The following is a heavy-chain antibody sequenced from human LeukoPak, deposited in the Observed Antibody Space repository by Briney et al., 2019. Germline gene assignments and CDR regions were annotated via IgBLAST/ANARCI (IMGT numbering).Heavy chain of an antibody. V-gene: IGHV3-30-3*01. D-gene: IGHD3-22*01. CDR1: GFTFSSYA. Sequence: GGSLRLSCAASGFTFSSYAMHWVRQAPGKGLEWVAVISYDGSNKYYADSVKGRFTISRDNSKNTLYLQMSSLRAEDTAVYYCARGALIYYDSRSDYWGQGTLVTVSS. CDR2: ISYDGSNK. J-gene: IGHJ4*02. CDR3: ARGALIYYDSRSDY.